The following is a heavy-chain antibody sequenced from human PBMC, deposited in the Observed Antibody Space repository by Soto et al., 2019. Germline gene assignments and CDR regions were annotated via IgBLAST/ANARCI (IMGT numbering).Heavy chain of an antibody. CDR3: ARSSGARYFHAMDV. V-gene: IGHV3-48*02. CDR1: GFTFTSYS. J-gene: IGHJ6*02. D-gene: IGHD2-15*01. Sequence: EVQLVESGGVLIQPGGSLRLSCAASGFTFTSYSMNWVRQAPGKGLEWVSYISNTGNTIYYADSVKGRFTISRDNAKNSLFLQMNSLRDEDTAVYFCARSSGARYFHAMDVWGQGTTVTVSS. CDR2: ISNTGNTI.